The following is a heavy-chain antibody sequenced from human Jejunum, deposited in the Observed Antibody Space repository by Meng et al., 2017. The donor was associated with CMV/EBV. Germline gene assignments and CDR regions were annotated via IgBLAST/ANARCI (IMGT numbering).Heavy chain of an antibody. CDR1: GYRFSAYG. Sequence: QVQLVESGXGVVQPXGSLILSCAASGYRFSAYGMPWVRQAPGKGLEWVAFIFSDGSNKYYADSVKGRFTISRDDSKNTLYLQMNSLRAEDTAMYYCAKDRGKNCFDPWGQGTLGTVSS. J-gene: IGHJ5*02. CDR3: AKDRGKNCFDP. V-gene: IGHV3-30*02. D-gene: IGHD3-10*01. CDR2: IFSDGSNK.